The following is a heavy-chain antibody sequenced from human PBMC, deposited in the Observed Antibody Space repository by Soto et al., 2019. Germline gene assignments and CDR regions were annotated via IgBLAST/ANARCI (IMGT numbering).Heavy chain of an antibody. J-gene: IGHJ6*02. CDR3: ARSQGGSTSLDIYYYYYYGMDV. V-gene: IGHV1-69*01. CDR1: GGTFSSYA. Sequence: QVQLVQSGAEVKKPGSSVKVSCKAPGGTFSSYAISWVRQAPGQGLEWMGGIIPIFGTANYAQKTQGRVTITADETMSTGCMELSSPRSEDTAVYYCARSQGGSTSLDIYYYYYYGMDVWGQGTTVTVSS. CDR2: IIPIFGTA. D-gene: IGHD2-2*01.